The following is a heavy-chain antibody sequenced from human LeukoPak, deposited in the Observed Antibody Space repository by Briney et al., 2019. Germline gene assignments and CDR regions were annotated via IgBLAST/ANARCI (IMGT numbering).Heavy chain of an antibody. J-gene: IGHJ5*02. CDR1: GGTFSSYA. D-gene: IGHD6-13*01. Sequence: SVKVSCKATGGTFSSYAISWVRQAPGQGLEWMGGVIPIFGTANYAQKFQGRVTITADESTSTAYMELSSLRSEDTAVYYCARVKRSSCWTRTNHNWFDPWGQGTLVTVSS. CDR2: VIPIFGTA. CDR3: ARVKRSSCWTRTNHNWFDP. V-gene: IGHV1-69*13.